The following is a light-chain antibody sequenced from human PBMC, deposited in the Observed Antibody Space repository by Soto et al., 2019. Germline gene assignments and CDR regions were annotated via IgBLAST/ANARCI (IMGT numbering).Light chain of an antibody. CDR2: DAI. J-gene: IGKJ4*01. CDR3: QQRSNWIT. V-gene: IGKV3-15*01. Sequence: EKLMSQSPATLSVSPGERVTLSCRASQNIHNHMSWFLQKPGQTPRLLIYDAIIRAADVPARFSGSWSGTEFTLTINSLQSEDFAVYYCQQRSNWITFGGGTKVDI. CDR1: QNIHNH.